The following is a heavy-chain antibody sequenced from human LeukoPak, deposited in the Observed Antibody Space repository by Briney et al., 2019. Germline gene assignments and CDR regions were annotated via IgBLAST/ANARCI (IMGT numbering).Heavy chain of an antibody. Sequence: GGSLRLSCAASGFTFTIFGLNWVRQAPGKGPEWVSYIDARSGITYYADSVQGRFTISRDDARESVFLQMDSLRVDDTAVYYCARTYDFGRGPPGDAFDNWGPGTWVIVSA. V-gene: IGHV3-48*01. CDR1: GFTFTIFG. J-gene: IGHJ3*02. CDR2: IDARSGIT. CDR3: ARTYDFGRGPPGDAFDN. D-gene: IGHD3-3*01.